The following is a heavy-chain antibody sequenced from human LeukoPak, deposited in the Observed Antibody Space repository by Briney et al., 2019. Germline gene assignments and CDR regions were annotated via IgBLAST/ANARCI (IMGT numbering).Heavy chain of an antibody. CDR2: SYHSGST. J-gene: IGHJ4*02. CDR1: GYSISSGYY. Sequence: SETLSLTCAVSGYSISSGYYWGWIRQPPGKGLEWIGSSYHSGSTYYNPSLKSRVTISVDTSKNQSSLKLSSVTAADTAVYYSASHYYGSGTAVFDYWGQGTLVTVSS. CDR3: ASHYYGSGTAVFDY. V-gene: IGHV4-38-2*01. D-gene: IGHD3-10*01.